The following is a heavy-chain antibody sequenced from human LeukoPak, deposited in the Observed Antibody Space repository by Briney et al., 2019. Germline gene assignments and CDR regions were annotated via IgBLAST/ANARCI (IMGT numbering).Heavy chain of an antibody. CDR3: AREPDRIRFDP. CDR1: GGSFSGYD. J-gene: IGHJ5*02. V-gene: IGHV4-34*01. D-gene: IGHD1-14*01. Sequence: SETLSLTCAVYGGSFSGYDWSWIRLPPGKGLEWVGEINQSGYTNYNPSLKSRVTMSVDTSKNRFSLKLISVTAADTAVYYCAREPDRIRFDPWGQGTLVTVSS. CDR2: INQSGYT.